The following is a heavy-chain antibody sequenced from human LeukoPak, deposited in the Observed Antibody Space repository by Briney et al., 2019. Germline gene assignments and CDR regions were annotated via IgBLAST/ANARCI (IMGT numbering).Heavy chain of an antibody. Sequence: SETLSLTCTVFGGSISSSSYYWGWIRQPPGKGLEWIGSIYYSGSTYYNPSLKSRVTISVDTSKNQFSLKLSSVTAADTAVYYCARESGGIDYWGQGTLVTVSS. V-gene: IGHV4-39*02. CDR3: ARESGGIDY. CDR2: IYYSGST. J-gene: IGHJ4*02. D-gene: IGHD1-26*01. CDR1: GGSISSSSYY.